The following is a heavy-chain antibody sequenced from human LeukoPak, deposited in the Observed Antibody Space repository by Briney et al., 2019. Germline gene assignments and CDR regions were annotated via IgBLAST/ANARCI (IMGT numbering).Heavy chain of an antibody. Sequence: GGSLRLSCAASGFTFSTYWMHWVRQAPGKGLVWVSLINSGGDDTRYADSLNGRFTISRDNAKHTLYLQMNSLRAEDTAVYYCARRIGYSSGHSAVYYFDYWGQGTLVTVSS. V-gene: IGHV3-74*01. J-gene: IGHJ4*02. CDR2: INSGGDDT. CDR1: GFTFSTYW. D-gene: IGHD6-19*01. CDR3: ARRIGYSSGHSAVYYFDY.